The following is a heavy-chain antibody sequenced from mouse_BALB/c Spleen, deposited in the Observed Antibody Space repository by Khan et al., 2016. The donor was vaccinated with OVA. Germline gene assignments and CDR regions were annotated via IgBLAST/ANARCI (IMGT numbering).Heavy chain of an antibody. D-gene: IGHD2-4*01. V-gene: IGHV1S29*02. J-gene: IGHJ2*01. CDR3: SRSRGPGYDYCFDF. CDR2: IYPYNGGT. CDR1: GYAFTDYN. Sequence: VQLQQSGPELVKPGASVKISCKASGYAFTDYNMHWGKQSHVNSLEWIGYIYPYNGGTGYNQKFKSKATLTVDNSSSTAYMELRSLSTEDSAVYFCSRSRGPGYDYCFDFWGQGTTLTVSS.